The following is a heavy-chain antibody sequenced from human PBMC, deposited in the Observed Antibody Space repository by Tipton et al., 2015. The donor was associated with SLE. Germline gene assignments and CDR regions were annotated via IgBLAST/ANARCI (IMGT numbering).Heavy chain of an antibody. CDR1: GFTFSDYY. CDR3: ARARGATGNDAFDI. CDR2: ISSSSSYT. Sequence: GSLRLSCAASGFTFSDYYMSWIRQAPGKGLEWVSYISSSSSYTNYADSVKGRFTISRDNAKNTLYLQMNSLRAEDTAVYYCARARGATGNDAFDIWGQGTMVTVSS. J-gene: IGHJ3*02. D-gene: IGHD1-26*01. V-gene: IGHV3-11*05.